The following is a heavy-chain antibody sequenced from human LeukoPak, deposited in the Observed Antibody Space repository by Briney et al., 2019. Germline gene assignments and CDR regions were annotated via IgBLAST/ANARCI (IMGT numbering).Heavy chain of an antibody. J-gene: IGHJ4*02. D-gene: IGHD3-22*01. Sequence: PGGSLRLSRAASGFTFSSYAMSWFRQAPGKGLEWVSAISGSGGSTYYADSVKGRFTISRDNSKNTLYLQMNSLRAEDTAVYYCAKRPWYYYDSSGYYDYWGQGTLVTVSS. V-gene: IGHV3-23*01. CDR2: ISGSGGST. CDR3: AKRPWYYYDSSGYYDY. CDR1: GFTFSSYA.